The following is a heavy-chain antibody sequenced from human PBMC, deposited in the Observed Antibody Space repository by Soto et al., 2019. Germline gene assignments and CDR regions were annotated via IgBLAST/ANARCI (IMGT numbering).Heavy chain of an antibody. D-gene: IGHD3-3*01. CDR3: VRQYYDFWTDYPDFDY. V-gene: IGHV1-18*04. J-gene: IGHJ4*02. CDR1: GYTFTKFD. Sequence: AAVKVSCKTSGYTFTKFDISWVRQAPGQGLEWLGLISPNSGRPSYAQKFEGRVTMTTDTSTTTAYLELRSLRSDDTAVYYCVRQYYDFWTDYPDFDYWGQGTLVTVSS. CDR2: ISPNSGRP.